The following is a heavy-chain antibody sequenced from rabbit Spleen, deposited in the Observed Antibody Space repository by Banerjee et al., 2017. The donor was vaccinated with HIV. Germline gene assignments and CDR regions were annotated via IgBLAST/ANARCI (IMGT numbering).Heavy chain of an antibody. Sequence: QSLEESGGGLVKPGVSLTLTCKASGFSFSSGYDMCWVRQAPGKGLEWVACAYAGSSGSTYSATWAKGRFTISKTSSTTVTLQMTSLTAADTATYFCARDAATSFSSYGMDLWGPGTLVTVS. J-gene: IGHJ6*01. CDR2: AYAGSSGST. D-gene: IGHD8-1*01. CDR3: ARDAATSFSSYGMDL. V-gene: IGHV1S40*01. CDR1: GFSFSSGYD.